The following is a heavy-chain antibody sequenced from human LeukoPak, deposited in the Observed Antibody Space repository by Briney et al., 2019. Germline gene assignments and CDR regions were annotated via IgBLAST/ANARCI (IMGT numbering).Heavy chain of an antibody. Sequence: GGSLRLSCAASGFTFSSYGMHWVRQAPGKGLEWVAVISYDGSNKYYADSVKGRFTISRDNSKNTLYLQMNRLRVEETAVYYCARDFQSSYWGQGTLVTVSS. J-gene: IGHJ4*02. CDR3: ARDFQSSY. CDR1: GFTFSSYG. V-gene: IGHV3-30*03. CDR2: ISYDGSNK.